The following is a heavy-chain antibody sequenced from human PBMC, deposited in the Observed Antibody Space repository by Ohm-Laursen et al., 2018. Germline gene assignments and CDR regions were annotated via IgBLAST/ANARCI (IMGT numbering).Heavy chain of an antibody. D-gene: IGHD7-27*01. CDR1: GFTFSSYD. J-gene: IGHJ4*02. V-gene: IGHV3-13*01. CDR3: AREGSTGDLDY. Sequence: GSLRLSCAASGFTFSSYDMHWVRQATGKGLEWVSAIGTAGDTYYPGSVKGRFTISRENAKNSLYLQMNSLRAGDTAVYYCAREGSTGDLDYWGQGTLVTVSS. CDR2: IGTAGDT.